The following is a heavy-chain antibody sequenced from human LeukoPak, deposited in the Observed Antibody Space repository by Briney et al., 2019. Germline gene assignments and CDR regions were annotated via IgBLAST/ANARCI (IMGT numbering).Heavy chain of an antibody. CDR2: IASETYGGTA. CDR1: GFTCCDYA. V-gene: IGHV3-49*03. CDR3: TRDQTPYY. Sequence: SLRLSCTASGFTCCDYALTWLRQAPGKGLEWVGFIASETYGGTAEYAASVRGRFTISRDDYESIAYLQMNSLKTEDTAVYYCTRDQTPYYWGQGTLVTVSS. J-gene: IGHJ4*02.